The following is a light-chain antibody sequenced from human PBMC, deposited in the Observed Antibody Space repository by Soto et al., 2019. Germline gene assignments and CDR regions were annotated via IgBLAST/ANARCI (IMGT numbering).Light chain of an antibody. V-gene: IGKV4-1*01. CDR1: QSVLYSSNNKND. CDR3: QQYYSTPPT. Sequence: DIVMTQSPDSLAVSLGERATINCKSSQSVLYSSNNKNDLAWYQQKPGQPPKLLIYWASTRGSGVPDRFSGSGSGTDFTLTISSLQAEDVAVYYCQQYYSTPPTFGQGTKLEIK. CDR2: WAS. J-gene: IGKJ2*01.